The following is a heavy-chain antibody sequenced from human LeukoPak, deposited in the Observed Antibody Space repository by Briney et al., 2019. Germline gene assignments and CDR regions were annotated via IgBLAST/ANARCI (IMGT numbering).Heavy chain of an antibody. V-gene: IGHV2-5*02. Sequence: SGPTLVKPTQTLTLTCTFSGFSLSTSGVGVGLIRQPPGKALEWLALIYWDDDNRYSPSLKSRLTITNHTSKNQVVLTMTTMDPVDTATYYCAHSSYGITMVRDTRTGAYYFDYWGQGTLVTVSS. CDR2: IYWDDDN. CDR1: GFSLSTSGVG. D-gene: IGHD3-10*01. J-gene: IGHJ4*02. CDR3: AHSSYGITMVRDTRTGAYYFDY.